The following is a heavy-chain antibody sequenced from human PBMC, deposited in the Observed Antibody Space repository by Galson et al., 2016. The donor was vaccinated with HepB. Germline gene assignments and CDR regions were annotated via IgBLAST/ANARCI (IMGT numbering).Heavy chain of an antibody. CDR1: GFTFRFFD. Sequence: SLRLSCAASGFTFRFFDMHWVRQAPGKGLEWVAVVSSDGSNEFYADGVKGRFTISRDNSKNTLFLQMNSLRAEDTAVYYCAKDRESTRLQFSWAASYYFDFWGQGTLVAVSS. D-gene: IGHD5-24*01. CDR2: VSSDGSNE. J-gene: IGHJ4*02. V-gene: IGHV3-30*18. CDR3: AKDRESTRLQFSWAASYYFDF.